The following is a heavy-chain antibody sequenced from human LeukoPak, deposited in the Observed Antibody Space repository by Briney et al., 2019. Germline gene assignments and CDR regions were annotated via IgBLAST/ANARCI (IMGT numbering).Heavy chain of an antibody. V-gene: IGHV3-20*01. D-gene: IGHD3-22*01. J-gene: IGHJ6*02. CDR3: ARVAYYYDSSGYRNYGMDV. CDR2: INWNGGST. Sequence: GGSLRLSCAASGFTFDDYGMSWVRQAPGKGLEWVSGINWNGGSTGYADSVKGRFTISRDNAKNSLYLQMNRLRAEDTALYHCARVAYYYDSSGYRNYGMDVWGQGTTVTVSS. CDR1: GFTFDDYG.